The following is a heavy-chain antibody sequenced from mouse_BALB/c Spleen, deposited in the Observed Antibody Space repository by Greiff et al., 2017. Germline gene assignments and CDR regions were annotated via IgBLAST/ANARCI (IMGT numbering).Heavy chain of an antibody. Sequence: EVKLMESGGGLVQPGGSLRLSCATSGFTFTDYYMSWVRQPPGKALEWLGFIRNKANGYTTEYSASVKGRFTISRDNSQSILYLQMNTLRAEDSATYYCARDTDDGNYFDYWGQGTTLTVSS. CDR3: ARDTDDGNYFDY. D-gene: IGHD2-1*01. CDR2: IRNKANGYTT. J-gene: IGHJ2*01. V-gene: IGHV7-3*02. CDR1: GFTFTDYY.